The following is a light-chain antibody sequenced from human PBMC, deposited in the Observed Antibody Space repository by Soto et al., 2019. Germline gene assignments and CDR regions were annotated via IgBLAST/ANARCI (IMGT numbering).Light chain of an antibody. CDR2: DAS. Sequence: DIQMTQSPSTLSASVGDRVTITCRASQSISSHLAWHQQKPGKAPEVLIYDASTLESGVSSRFSGSGSGTKFTLTISNLQPDDFATYVCQQYSSNFYTFGQGTKVEIK. J-gene: IGKJ2*01. CDR1: QSISSH. V-gene: IGKV1-5*01. CDR3: QQYSSNFYT.